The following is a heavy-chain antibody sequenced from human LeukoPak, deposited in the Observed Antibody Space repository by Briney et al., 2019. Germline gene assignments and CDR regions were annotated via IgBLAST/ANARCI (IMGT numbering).Heavy chain of an antibody. CDR3: ARDRYSSSWYYFDY. D-gene: IGHD6-13*01. V-gene: IGHV4-31*03. CDR1: GGSISSGGYY. Sequence: PSQTLSLTCTVSGGSISSGGYYWSWIRQHPGKGLKWIGYIYYSGSTYYNPSLKSRVTISVDTSKNQFSLKLSSVTAADTAVYYCARDRYSSSWYYFDYWGQGTLVTVSS. CDR2: IYYSGST. J-gene: IGHJ4*02.